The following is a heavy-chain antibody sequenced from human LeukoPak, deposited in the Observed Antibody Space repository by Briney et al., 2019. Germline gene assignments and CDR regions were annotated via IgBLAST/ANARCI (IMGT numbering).Heavy chain of an antibody. Sequence: GESLKISCKGSGYSFTSYWIGWVRQMPGKGLEWVGIIYPGDSDTRYSPSFQGQVTISADKSISTAYLQWSSLKASDTAMYYCARPALGGYDSSYFDYWGQGTLVTVSS. CDR3: ARPALGGYDSSYFDY. CDR1: GYSFTSYW. D-gene: IGHD5-12*01. J-gene: IGHJ4*02. CDR2: IYPGDSDT. V-gene: IGHV5-51*01.